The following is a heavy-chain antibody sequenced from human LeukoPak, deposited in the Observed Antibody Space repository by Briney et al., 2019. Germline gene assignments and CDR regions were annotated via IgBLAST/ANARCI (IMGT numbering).Heavy chain of an antibody. Sequence: GGSLRLSCTASGFTFSTYWMSWVRQAPGKGLEWVANTREDGSEKYYVDSVKGRFTISRDNAENSLYLQMNSLRVEDTAVYYCARAPTVLVGYCSSSSCQADYWGQGTLVTVSS. V-gene: IGHV3-7*01. D-gene: IGHD2-2*01. CDR3: ARAPTVLVGYCSSSSCQADY. CDR2: TREDGSEK. J-gene: IGHJ4*02. CDR1: GFTFSTYW.